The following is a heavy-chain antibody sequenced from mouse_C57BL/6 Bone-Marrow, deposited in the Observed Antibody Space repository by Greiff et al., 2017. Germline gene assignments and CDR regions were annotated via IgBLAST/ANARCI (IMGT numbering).Heavy chain of an antibody. D-gene: IGHD1-1*01. Sequence: VQLQQPGAELVRPGSSVKLSCKASGYTFTSYWMHWVKQRPIQGLEWFGNIDPSESETHYNQKFKDKATLTVDKSSSTAYMQLSILTSEDSAVYYCASPFLYYGSSYWYFDVWGTGTTVTVSS. V-gene: IGHV1-52*01. CDR2: IDPSESET. J-gene: IGHJ1*03. CDR1: GYTFTSYW. CDR3: ASPFLYYGSSYWYFDV.